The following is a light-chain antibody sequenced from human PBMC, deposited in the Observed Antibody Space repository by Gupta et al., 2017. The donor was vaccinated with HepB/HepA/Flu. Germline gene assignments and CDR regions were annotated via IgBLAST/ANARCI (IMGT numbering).Light chain of an antibody. J-gene: IGKJ4*01. V-gene: IGKV1-39*01. CDR3: QQSYSTPLT. CDR2: AAS. Sequence: IQITQSPSSLSASVGDRVTITCRARQSISSYLNWYQQKPGNAPKLLIYAASSLQSGVPSRFSGSGSGTDFTLTISSLQPEDFATYYCQQSYSTPLTFGGGTKVEIK. CDR1: QSISSY.